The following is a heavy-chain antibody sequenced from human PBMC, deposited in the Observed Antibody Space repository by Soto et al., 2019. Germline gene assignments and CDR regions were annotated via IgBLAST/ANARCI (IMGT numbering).Heavy chain of an antibody. Sequence: GESLKISCKASGYSFTNYWIGWVRQMPGKGLEWMGIMYPGNSETRYGPSFQGQVTISADKSISTAYLQWTTLTASDTAMYYCARHGVGDILTGQPDYWGQGTLVTVSS. CDR2: MYPGNSET. CDR1: GYSFTNYW. V-gene: IGHV5-51*01. J-gene: IGHJ4*02. CDR3: ARHGVGDILTGQPDY. D-gene: IGHD3-9*01.